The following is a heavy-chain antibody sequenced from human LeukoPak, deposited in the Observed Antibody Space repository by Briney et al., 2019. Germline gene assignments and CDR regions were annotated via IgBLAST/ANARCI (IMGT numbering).Heavy chain of an antibody. D-gene: IGHD6-13*01. CDR1: GYTFTSYG. CDR2: ISAYNGNT. CDR3: ARDIEEGSSSWYKRYYFDY. Sequence: GASVKVSCKASGYTFTSYGISWVRQAPGQGLEWMGWISAYNGNTNYAQKLQGRVTMATDTSTSTAYMELRSLRSDDTAGYYCARDIEEGSSSWYKRYYFDYWGQGTLVTVSS. J-gene: IGHJ4*02. V-gene: IGHV1-18*01.